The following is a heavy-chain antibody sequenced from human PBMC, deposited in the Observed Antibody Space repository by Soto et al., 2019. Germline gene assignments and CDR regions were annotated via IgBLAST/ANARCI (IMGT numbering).Heavy chain of an antibody. J-gene: IGHJ4*02. D-gene: IGHD5-18*01. CDR3: ARGIQLWPITYYFDY. CDR1: GGSISSGGYS. Sequence: PSETLSLTCAVAGGSISSGGYSWSWIRQPPGKGLEWIGYIYHSGSTYYNPSLKSRVTISVDRSKNQFSLKLSSVTAADTAVYYCARGIQLWPITYYFDYWGQGTLVTVSS. V-gene: IGHV4-30-2*01. CDR2: IYHSGST.